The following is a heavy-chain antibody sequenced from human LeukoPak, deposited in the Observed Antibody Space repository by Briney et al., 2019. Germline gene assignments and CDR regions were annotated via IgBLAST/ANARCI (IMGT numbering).Heavy chain of an antibody. J-gene: IGHJ4*02. V-gene: IGHV3-64*01. D-gene: IGHD3-10*01. Sequence: TGGSLRLSCAASGFTFSSYAMHWVRQAPGKGLEYVSAISSNGGSTYYANSVKGRFTISRENSKNTLYLQMGSLRAEDMAVYYCARDPVVTFGELLPDYWGQGTLATVSS. CDR1: GFTFSSYA. CDR3: ARDPVVTFGELLPDY. CDR2: ISSNGGST.